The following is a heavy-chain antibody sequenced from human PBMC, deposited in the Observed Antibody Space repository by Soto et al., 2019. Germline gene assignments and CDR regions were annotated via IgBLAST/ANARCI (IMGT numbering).Heavy chain of an antibody. CDR1: GGTFSSYA. J-gene: IGHJ6*02. CDR3: ARGGYHDFWSGYLDYYYGMDV. Sequence: SVKVSCKASGGTFSSYAISWVRQAPGQGLEWMGGIIPIFGTANYAQKFQGRVTITADESTSTAYMELSILRSADTAVYYCARGGYHDFWSGYLDYYYGMDVWGQGTTVTVSS. CDR2: IIPIFGTA. V-gene: IGHV1-69*13. D-gene: IGHD3-3*01.